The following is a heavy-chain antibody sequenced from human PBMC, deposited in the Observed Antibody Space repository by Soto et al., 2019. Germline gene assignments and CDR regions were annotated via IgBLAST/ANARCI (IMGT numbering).Heavy chain of an antibody. V-gene: IGHV3-7*05. Sequence: EVQLVESGGGKVQPGGSLRLSCAASGFSFSTYWMSWVHQAPGRGLEWVANINQDGNVKYYVDSVKGRFTVSRDNAKNSLYLHRDRLRAEDTAVYFCARIGYSSSTNDYWGQGTLVTVSS. J-gene: IGHJ4*02. CDR3: ARIGYSSSTNDY. CDR2: INQDGNVK. CDR1: GFSFSTYW. D-gene: IGHD6-13*01.